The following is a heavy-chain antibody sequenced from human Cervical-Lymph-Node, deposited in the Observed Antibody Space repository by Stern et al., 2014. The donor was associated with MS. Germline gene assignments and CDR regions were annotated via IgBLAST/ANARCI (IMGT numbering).Heavy chain of an antibody. Sequence: VQLVESGAEVKKPGASVKVSCKASGYIFTAYYIHWVRQAPGKGLAWMGRLNPSSGDTDCAQRFQGRVTLTRDTSITTAYLELTKLTSDDTAIYYCARSITVTPLEYWGQGTLVTVSS. J-gene: IGHJ4*02. CDR3: ARSITVTPLEY. CDR1: GYIFTAYY. D-gene: IGHD4-17*01. CDR2: LNPSSGDT. V-gene: IGHV1-2*06.